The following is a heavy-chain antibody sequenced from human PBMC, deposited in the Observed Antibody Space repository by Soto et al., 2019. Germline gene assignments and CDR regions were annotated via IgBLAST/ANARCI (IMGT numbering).Heavy chain of an antibody. CDR3: ARGPLVVLNYFES. CDR2: IFPLTDIP. CDR1: GGTFRNYP. V-gene: IGHV1-69*02. J-gene: IGHJ4*02. Sequence: QVQLVQSGTEVKKPGSSVKVSCKASGGTFRNYPINWVRQAPGQGLEWMGSIFPLTDIPDYAQNFQARPTISADKXTSTAYMELSSLTSDDTAMYFCARGPLVVLNYFESWGQGTLVTVSS.